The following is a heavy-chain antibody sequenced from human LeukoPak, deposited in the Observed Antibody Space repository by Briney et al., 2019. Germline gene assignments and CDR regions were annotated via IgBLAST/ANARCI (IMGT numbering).Heavy chain of an antibody. CDR3: ARSSGWSQDYYYYGMDV. V-gene: IGHV4-31*03. Sequence: PSETLSLTCTVSGGSISSGGYYWSWIRQHPGKGLEWIGYIYYSGSTYYNPSLKSRVTISVDTSKNQFSLKLSSVTAADTAVYYCARSSGWSQDYYYYGMDVWGQGTTVTVSS. D-gene: IGHD6-19*01. CDR1: GGSISSGGYY. J-gene: IGHJ6*02. CDR2: IYYSGST.